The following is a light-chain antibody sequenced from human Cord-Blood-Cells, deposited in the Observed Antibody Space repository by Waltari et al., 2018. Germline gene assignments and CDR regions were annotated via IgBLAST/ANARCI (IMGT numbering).Light chain of an antibody. V-gene: IGLV6-57*02. J-gene: IGLJ3*02. CDR1: SGSIASHY. CDR3: QSYDSSNQV. CDR2: EDN. Sequence: NFMLTQPHSVSESPGKTVTISCTGSSGSIASHYVQWYQQRPGSAPTTVIYEDNQRPSGVHDRFSGSIDSYSNSASLTISGLKTEDEADYYCQSYDSSNQVFGGGTKLTVL.